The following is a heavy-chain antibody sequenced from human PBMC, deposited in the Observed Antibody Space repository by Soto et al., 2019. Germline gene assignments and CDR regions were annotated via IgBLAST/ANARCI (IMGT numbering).Heavy chain of an antibody. Sequence: SETLSLTCTVSGGAMYAYYWSWIRQSPGKGLEWIANIYYSGRTNYNPSLKSRVTISVDTSKSQFSLRLRSVTAADTAVYYCARGGHDFAFDYWGHGGLVTVSS. D-gene: IGHD5-12*01. CDR3: ARGGHDFAFDY. CDR1: GGAMYAYY. CDR2: IYYSGRT. J-gene: IGHJ4*01. V-gene: IGHV4-59*01.